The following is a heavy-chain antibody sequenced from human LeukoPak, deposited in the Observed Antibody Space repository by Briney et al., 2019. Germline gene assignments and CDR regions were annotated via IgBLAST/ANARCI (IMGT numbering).Heavy chain of an antibody. Sequence: GGSLRLSCAASTFTFSRYWMHWVRQAPGKGLVWVSLIKSDGTSTNYADSVKGRFTISRDNAKNTLYLQMNSLGADDTAVYYCASRDYWGQGTLVTVSS. D-gene: IGHD5-24*01. CDR1: TFTFSRYW. CDR2: IKSDGTST. J-gene: IGHJ4*02. V-gene: IGHV3-74*01. CDR3: ASRDY.